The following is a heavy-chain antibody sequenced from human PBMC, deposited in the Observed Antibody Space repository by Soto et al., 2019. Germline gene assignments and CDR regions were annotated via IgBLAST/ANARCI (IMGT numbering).Heavy chain of an antibody. CDR3: VRAVAAASSY. V-gene: IGHV3-7*01. Sequence: GGSLRLSCAACGFTLSSYWMSWVRQAPGKGLEWVANINQDGSVKYYVDSVKGRFTISRDYAQNSVYLQMTHLRVEDSAVYYCVRAVAAASSYWGQGTLVTVSS. J-gene: IGHJ4*02. CDR2: INQDGSVK. CDR1: GFTLSSYW. D-gene: IGHD2-2*01.